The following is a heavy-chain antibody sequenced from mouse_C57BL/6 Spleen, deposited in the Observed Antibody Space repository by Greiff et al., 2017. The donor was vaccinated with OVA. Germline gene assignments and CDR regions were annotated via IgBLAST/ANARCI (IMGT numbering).Heavy chain of an antibody. Sequence: VQLQQSGAELVRPGTSVKVSCKASGYAFTNYLIEWVKQRPGQGLEWIGVINPGSGGTNYNEKFKGKATLTADKSSSTAYMQLSSLTSEDAAVYFCAGDDYDAWFAYWGQGTLVTVSA. CDR3: AGDDYDAWFAY. CDR1: GYAFTNYL. J-gene: IGHJ3*01. V-gene: IGHV1-54*01. CDR2: INPGSGGT. D-gene: IGHD2-4*01.